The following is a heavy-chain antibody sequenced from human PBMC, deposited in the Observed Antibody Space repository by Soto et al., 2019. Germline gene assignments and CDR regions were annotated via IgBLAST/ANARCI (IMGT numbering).Heavy chain of an antibody. J-gene: IGHJ4*02. D-gene: IGHD4-17*01. CDR2: ISGSGGST. Sequence: GGSLRLSCSASGFTFTSYAMSWVRQAPGKGLEWVSAISGSGGSTYYADSVKGRFTIPRDNTKSTMYLQMNSLRAEDTATYHCAKEMTTNPFEYWGQGALVTVSS. CDR3: AKEMTTNPFEY. V-gene: IGHV3-23*01. CDR1: GFTFTSYA.